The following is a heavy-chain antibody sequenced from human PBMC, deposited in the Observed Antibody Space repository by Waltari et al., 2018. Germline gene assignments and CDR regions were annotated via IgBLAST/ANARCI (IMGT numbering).Heavy chain of an antibody. D-gene: IGHD5-18*01. J-gene: IGHJ4*02. CDR1: GFTFSSYA. CDR2: ISGSGGST. CDR3: ANSAFNVDTAMVFDFDY. Sequence: EVQLLESGGGLVQPGGSLRLSCAASGFTFSSYAMSWVHQAPGKGLEWVSAISGSGGSTYYADSVKGRFTISRDNSKNTLYLQMNSLRAEDTAVYYCANSAFNVDTAMVFDFDYWGQGTLVTVSS. V-gene: IGHV3-23*01.